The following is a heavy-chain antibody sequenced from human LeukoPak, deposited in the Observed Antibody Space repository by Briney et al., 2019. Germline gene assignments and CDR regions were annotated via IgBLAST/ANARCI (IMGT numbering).Heavy chain of an antibody. CDR1: GFTFSSYW. CDR2: IKQDGSEK. D-gene: IGHD1-26*01. V-gene: IGHV3-7*01. Sequence: PGGSLRLSCAASGFTFSSYWMSWVRQAPGKGLEWVANIKQDGSEKYYVDSVKGRFTISRDNAKDSLYLQMNSLRAEDTAVYYCAREGGIPGYYNGMDVWGQGTTVTVSS. CDR3: AREGGIPGYYNGMDV. J-gene: IGHJ6*02.